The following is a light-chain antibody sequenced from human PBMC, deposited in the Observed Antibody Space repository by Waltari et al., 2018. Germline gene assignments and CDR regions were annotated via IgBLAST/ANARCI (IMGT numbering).Light chain of an antibody. CDR1: ESVPANY. V-gene: IGKV3-20*01. J-gene: IGKJ1*01. Sequence: EIVLTQSPGTLSLSPGERATLSCRATESVPANYLAWYQKKPGQAPRLLIAGASSRATGIPDRFSGRGSGTDFTLTIARLEPEDFAVYYCQQYGETPWTFGQGTKVDLK. CDR3: QQYGETPWT. CDR2: GAS.